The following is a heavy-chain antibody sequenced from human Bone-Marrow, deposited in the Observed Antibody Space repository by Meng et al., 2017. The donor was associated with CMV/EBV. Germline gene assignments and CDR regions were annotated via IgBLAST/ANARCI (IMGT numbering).Heavy chain of an antibody. CDR1: GFTFSSYW. CDR3: ARDPSGSYLDGAFDI. J-gene: IGHJ3*02. Sequence: GGSLRLSCAASGFTFSSYWMSWVRQAPGKGLEWVANIKQDGSEKYYVDSVKGRFTISRDNAKNSLYLQMNSLRAEDTAVYYCARDPSGSYLDGAFDIWGQGTMVTVS. D-gene: IGHD1-26*01. CDR2: IKQDGSEK. V-gene: IGHV3-7*01.